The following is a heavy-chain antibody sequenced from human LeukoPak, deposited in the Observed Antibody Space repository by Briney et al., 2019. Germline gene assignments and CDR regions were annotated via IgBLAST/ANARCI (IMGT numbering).Heavy chain of an antibody. Sequence: GESLKISCKGSGYSFTSYWIGWVRQMPGKGLEWMGIIYPGDSDTRYSPSFQGQVTISADKSISTAYLQWSSLKASDTAMYYCARLLAYNWNYGWSAFDIWGQGTMVTVSS. CDR1: GYSFTSYW. D-gene: IGHD1-7*01. V-gene: IGHV5-51*01. CDR3: ARLLAYNWNYGWSAFDI. J-gene: IGHJ3*02. CDR2: IYPGDSDT.